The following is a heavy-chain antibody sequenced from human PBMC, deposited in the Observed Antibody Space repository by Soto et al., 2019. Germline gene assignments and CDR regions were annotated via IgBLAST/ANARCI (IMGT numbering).Heavy chain of an antibody. CDR1: GGSIRSDGYY. Sequence: SETLSLTCTVSGGSIRSDGYYWSWIRQHPGKGLEWIGYIYYSGSTYYNPSLKSRVSISADTSNNQFSLKLTSVTAADTAVYYCAGGSSKSWFDPWGQGNLVVVSS. D-gene: IGHD6-6*01. CDR3: AGGSSKSWFDP. J-gene: IGHJ5*02. CDR2: IYYSGST. V-gene: IGHV4-31*03.